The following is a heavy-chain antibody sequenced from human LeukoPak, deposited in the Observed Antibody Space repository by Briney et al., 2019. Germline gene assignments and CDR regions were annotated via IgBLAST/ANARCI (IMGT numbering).Heavy chain of an antibody. CDR1: GYSISTGYF. J-gene: IGHJ4*02. CDR3: ASAQQYYYGPTY. Sequence: SETLSLTCTVSGYSISTGYFWGWIRQPPGKGLEWIGNIHHSGSTYYNPTLKSRVTISVDTSNKQLSLKLSSVTAADTAVYYCASAQQYYYGPTYWGQGTLVTVSS. CDR2: IHHSGST. V-gene: IGHV4-38-2*02. D-gene: IGHD3-10*01.